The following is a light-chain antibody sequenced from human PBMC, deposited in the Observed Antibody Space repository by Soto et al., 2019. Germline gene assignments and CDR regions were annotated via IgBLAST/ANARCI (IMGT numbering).Light chain of an antibody. Sequence: DIQMTQSPSTLSASVGDRVTNTCRASQSVRSWLAWYQQKPGKAPKLLIYKASTLESGVPSRFSGSGSETEFTLTISSLQPDDFATYYCQQYNGYLLTFGGGTRVETK. CDR3: QQYNGYLLT. CDR2: KAS. V-gene: IGKV1-5*03. J-gene: IGKJ4*01. CDR1: QSVRSW.